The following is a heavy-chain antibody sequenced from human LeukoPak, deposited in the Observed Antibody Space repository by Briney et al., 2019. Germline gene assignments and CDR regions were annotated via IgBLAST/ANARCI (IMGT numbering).Heavy chain of an antibody. CDR1: GYSISSGYY. CDR3: ARDAPHRPIVAVPAAMLASRDLTIWD. J-gene: IGHJ4*02. D-gene: IGHD2-2*01. Sequence: MPAETLSLTCTVSGYSISSGYYWGWIRQAPGKGLEWIGSIYHSGSTYYNPSLKSRVTISVDTSKNQFSLKLSSVTAADTAVYYCARDAPHRPIVAVPAAMLASRDLTIWDWGQGTLVTVSS. CDR2: IYHSGST. V-gene: IGHV4-38-2*02.